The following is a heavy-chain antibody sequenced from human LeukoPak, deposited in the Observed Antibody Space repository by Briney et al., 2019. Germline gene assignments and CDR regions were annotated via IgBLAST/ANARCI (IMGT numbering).Heavy chain of an antibody. D-gene: IGHD5-12*01. Sequence: PGGSLSLSCAASGFTVSSNYMSWVRPAPGKGLEWVSVIYSGGSTYCADSVKGRFTISRDNSKNTLYLQMNSLRAGDTAVYYCARGISGYEWYAFDIWGQGTMVTVSS. CDR3: ARGISGYEWYAFDI. V-gene: IGHV3-53*01. J-gene: IGHJ3*02. CDR1: GFTVSSNY. CDR2: IYSGGST.